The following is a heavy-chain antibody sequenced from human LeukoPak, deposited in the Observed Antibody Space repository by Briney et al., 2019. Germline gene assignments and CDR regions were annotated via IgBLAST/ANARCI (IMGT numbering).Heavy chain of an antibody. CDR3: AKESGYDVDLEY. V-gene: IGHV3-74*01. Sequence: PGGSLRLSCVGSGLTFSTYGMHGVRQAPGRGLVWVSGINTDGSTTSYADSVEGRFTISRDNAKNTLYLQMSSLRAEDTAVYYCAKESGYDVDLEYWGQGALVTVSS. J-gene: IGHJ4*02. D-gene: IGHD5-12*01. CDR2: INTDGSTT. CDR1: GLTFSTYG.